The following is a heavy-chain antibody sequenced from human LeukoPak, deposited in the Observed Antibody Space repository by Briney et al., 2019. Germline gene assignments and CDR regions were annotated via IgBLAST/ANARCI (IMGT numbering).Heavy chain of an antibody. CDR1: GFTFSSYD. Sequence: GGSLRLSCAASGFTFSSYDMHWVRQATGKGLEWVSAIGTAGDTYYPGSVKGRFTISRENAKNSLYLQMNSLRAGDTAVYYCARDLKRRVYYDSSGSDDAFDIWGQGTMVTVSS. CDR3: ARDLKRRVYYDSSGSDDAFDI. CDR2: IGTAGDT. D-gene: IGHD3-22*01. V-gene: IGHV3-13*01. J-gene: IGHJ3*02.